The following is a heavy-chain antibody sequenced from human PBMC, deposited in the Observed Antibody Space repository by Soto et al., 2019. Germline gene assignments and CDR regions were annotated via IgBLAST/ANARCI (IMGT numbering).Heavy chain of an antibody. CDR2: MNPNSGNT. CDR1: GYTFTSYD. CDR3: ARGGIALEDYYYYGMDV. Sequence: ASVKVSCKASGYTFTSYDINWVRQATGQGLEWMGWMNPNSGNTGYAQKFQGRVTMTRNTSISTAYMELSSLRSEDTAVYYCARGGIALEDYYYYGMDVWGQGTTVPVSS. J-gene: IGHJ6*02. D-gene: IGHD6-13*01. V-gene: IGHV1-8*01.